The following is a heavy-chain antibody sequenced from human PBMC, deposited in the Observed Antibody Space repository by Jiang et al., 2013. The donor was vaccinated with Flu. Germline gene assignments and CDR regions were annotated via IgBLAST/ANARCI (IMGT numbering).Heavy chain of an antibody. Sequence: GAEVKKPGESLKISCQASGYRFTNYWIGWVRQMLGKGLEWMGIIYPGGSDTRYRPSFHGHVTISADKSITTAYLQWSSLKASDTAMYYCARVALDCSGGYCLDFDNWGQGTLVSVFS. CDR3: ARVALDCSGGYCLDFDN. CDR1: GYRFTNYW. CDR2: IYPGGSDT. D-gene: IGHD2-15*01. J-gene: IGHJ4*02. V-gene: IGHV5-51*01.